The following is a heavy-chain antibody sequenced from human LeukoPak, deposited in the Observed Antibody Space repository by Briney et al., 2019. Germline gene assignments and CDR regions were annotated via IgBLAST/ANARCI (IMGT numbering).Heavy chain of an antibody. CDR3: AKCSNWNWRDYFDY. CDR1: GFTFRTYA. V-gene: IGHV3-23*01. CDR2: ISGTGSST. D-gene: IGHD1-7*01. Sequence: GGSLRLSCAASGFTFRTYAITWFRGPPGKGLDWVSTISGTGSSTYYADSVKGRFTISRDNSKNTLYLQMNSLRAEDTAVYYCAKCSNWNWRDYFDYWGQGTLVTVSS. J-gene: IGHJ4*02.